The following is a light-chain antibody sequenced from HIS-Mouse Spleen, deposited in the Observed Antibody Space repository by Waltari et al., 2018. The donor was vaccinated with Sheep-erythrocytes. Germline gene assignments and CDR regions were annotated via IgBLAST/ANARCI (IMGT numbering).Light chain of an antibody. V-gene: IGKV1-33*01. Sequence: DIQMTQSPSSLSASVGDRVTITCQASQDISNYLNWYQQKPGKAPKLLIYGASNLETGVPTRYSRSASGTDFTFTISRLQPEVIATYYCQQYDNLLTFGGGTKVEIK. CDR3: QQYDNLLT. CDR1: QDISNY. J-gene: IGKJ4*01. CDR2: GAS.